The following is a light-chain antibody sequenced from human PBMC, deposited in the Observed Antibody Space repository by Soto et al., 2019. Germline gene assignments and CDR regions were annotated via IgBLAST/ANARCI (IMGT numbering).Light chain of an antibody. V-gene: IGLV2-23*02. Sequence: QSVLTQPASVSGSPGQSITISCTGTSNDVGNYNFVSWYQQHPGKAPKLIIYEVTKRPSGISNRFSGSKSGNTASLTISGLKAEDEADYFCCSYAGSDTGVFGRGTKLTVL. CDR2: EVT. CDR3: CSYAGSDTGV. J-gene: IGLJ3*02. CDR1: SNDVGNYNF.